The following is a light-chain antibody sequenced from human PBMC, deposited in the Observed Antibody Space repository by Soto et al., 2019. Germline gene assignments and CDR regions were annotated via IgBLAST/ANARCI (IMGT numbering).Light chain of an antibody. V-gene: IGLV1-51*01. CDR3: GTWDSSLSAVV. CDR2: DNN. CDR1: SSNIGNNY. Sequence: QAVVTQPPSVSAAPGQKVTISCSGSSSNIGNNYVSWYQQLPGTAPKLLIYDNNKRPSGIPDRLSGSKSGTSATLGITGLQTGDEADYYCGTWDSSLSAVVFGGGTQLTVL. J-gene: IGLJ2*01.